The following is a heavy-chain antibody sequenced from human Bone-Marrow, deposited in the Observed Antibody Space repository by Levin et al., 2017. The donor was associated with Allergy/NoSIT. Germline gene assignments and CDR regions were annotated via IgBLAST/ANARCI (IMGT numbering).Heavy chain of an antibody. CDR1: GFTFSSYA. CDR3: AKDQRVAGTFDH. V-gene: IGHV3-23*01. D-gene: IGHD6-19*01. J-gene: IGHJ4*02. Sequence: LSLTCAASGFTFSSYAMTWVRQAPGKGLEWVSTINDGGGSTYYADSVKGRFAISRDNSKNTLYLQMSSLRAEDTAIYYCAKDQRVAGTFDHWGQGTLVTVSS. CDR2: INDGGGST.